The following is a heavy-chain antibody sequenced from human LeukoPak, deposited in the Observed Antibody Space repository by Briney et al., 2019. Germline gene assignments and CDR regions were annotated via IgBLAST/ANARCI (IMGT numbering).Heavy chain of an antibody. CDR3: TTSFDWLLDN. V-gene: IGHV3-11*01. CDR2: ISHRVSDV. D-gene: IGHD3-9*01. CDR1: GFTFSDYY. J-gene: IGHJ4*02. Sequence: GGSLRLSCAASGFTFSDYYMSWIRQAPGKGLEWISYISHRVSDVQYADSVKGRFTISRDNARNSLYLQMNSLKTEDTAVYYCTTSFDWLLDNWGQGTLVTVSS.